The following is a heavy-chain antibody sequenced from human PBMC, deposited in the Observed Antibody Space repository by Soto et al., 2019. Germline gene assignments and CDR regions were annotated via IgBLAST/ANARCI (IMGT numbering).Heavy chain of an antibody. CDR1: GYTFTGYY. J-gene: IGHJ4*02. CDR3: ARGEHYYDSSGYYLGY. Sequence: ASVKVSCKASGYTFTGYYMHWVRQAPGQGLGWMGWINPNSGGTNYAQKFQGWVTMTRDTSISTAYMELSRLRSDDTAVYYCARGEHYYDSSGYYLGYWGQGTLVTVSS. V-gene: IGHV1-2*04. CDR2: INPNSGGT. D-gene: IGHD3-22*01.